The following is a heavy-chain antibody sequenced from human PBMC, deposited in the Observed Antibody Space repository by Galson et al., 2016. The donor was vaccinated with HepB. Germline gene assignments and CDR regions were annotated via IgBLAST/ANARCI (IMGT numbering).Heavy chain of an antibody. CDR3: ARSVGRGPAAHFDF. V-gene: IGHV3-11*01. J-gene: IGHJ4*02. Sequence: SLRLSCAASGFAFSNYYMSWIRQAPGKGLEWISYISSIGGSIHYADSVEGRFTISRDNAKNSLYLHMYSLRAEDTAVYYCARSVGRGPAAHFDFWGQGTLVTVSS. CDR1: GFAFSNYY. D-gene: IGHD2-2*01. CDR2: ISSIGGSI.